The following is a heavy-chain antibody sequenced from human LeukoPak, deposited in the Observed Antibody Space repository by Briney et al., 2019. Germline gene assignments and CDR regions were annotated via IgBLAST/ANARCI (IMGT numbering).Heavy chain of an antibody. D-gene: IGHD2-15*01. Sequence: ASVKVSCKASGYTFTSYYMHWVRQAPGQGLEWMGIINPSGGSTSYAQKFQGRVTMTRDTSTSTVYMELSSLRSEDTAVYYCARVSAATIDRLYYYYYGMDVWGQGTTVTVSS. CDR1: GYTFTSYY. CDR3: ARVSAATIDRLYYYYYGMDV. V-gene: IGHV1-46*01. CDR2: INPSGGST. J-gene: IGHJ6*02.